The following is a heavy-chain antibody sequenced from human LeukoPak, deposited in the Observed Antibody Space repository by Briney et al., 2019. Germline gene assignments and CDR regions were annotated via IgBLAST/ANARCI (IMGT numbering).Heavy chain of an antibody. Sequence: GASLRLSCAASGFTFSSYAMSWVRQAPGKGLEWVSAISGSGGSTYYADSVKGRFTISRDNSKNTLYLQMNSLRAEDTAVYYCAKDKSGKYDFWSGYYGYRGQGTLVTVSS. CDR3: AKDKSGKYDFWSGYYGY. V-gene: IGHV3-23*01. D-gene: IGHD3-3*01. CDR2: ISGSGGST. CDR1: GFTFSSYA. J-gene: IGHJ4*02.